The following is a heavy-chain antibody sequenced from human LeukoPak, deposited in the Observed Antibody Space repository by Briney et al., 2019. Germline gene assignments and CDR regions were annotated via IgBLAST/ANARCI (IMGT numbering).Heavy chain of an antibody. CDR3: AKWAVPAAIFYYYYYMDV. D-gene: IGHD2-2*01. V-gene: IGHV3-23*01. Sequence: GGSLRLSRAASGFTFSSYAMSWVRQAPGKGLEWVSAISGSGGSTYYADSVKGRFTISRDNSKNTLYLQMNSLRAEDTAVYYCAKWAVPAAIFYYYYYMDVWGKGTTVTVSS. CDR2: ISGSGGST. CDR1: GFTFSSYA. J-gene: IGHJ6*03.